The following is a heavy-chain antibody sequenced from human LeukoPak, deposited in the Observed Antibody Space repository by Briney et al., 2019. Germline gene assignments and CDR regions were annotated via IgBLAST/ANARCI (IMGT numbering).Heavy chain of an antibody. V-gene: IGHV3-23*01. Sequence: GGSLRLSCAASGFIFSRYAMSWVRQAPGKGLEWVSAISGSGGSTYYADSVKGRFTITRDNSKNTLYLQMNSLRADDTAVYYCAKDIRFGELLYSYFDYWGQGTLVTVSS. CDR3: AKDIRFGELLYSYFDY. D-gene: IGHD3-10*01. CDR2: ISGSGGST. CDR1: GFIFSRYA. J-gene: IGHJ4*02.